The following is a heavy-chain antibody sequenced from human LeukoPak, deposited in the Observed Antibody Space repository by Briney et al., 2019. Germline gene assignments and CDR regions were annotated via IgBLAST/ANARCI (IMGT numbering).Heavy chain of an antibody. CDR3: TKDPGSGGGAVDY. CDR1: GLTFSTYG. Sequence: PGGSLRLSCAASGLTFSTYGLHWVRQAPGKGLQWVAFIRYDGSNKYYADSVKGRFTISRDNSKNTLYLQMDSLRTEDTAVYYCTKDPGSGGGAVDYWGQGTLVTVSS. D-gene: IGHD2-15*01. CDR2: IRYDGSNK. J-gene: IGHJ4*02. V-gene: IGHV3-30*02.